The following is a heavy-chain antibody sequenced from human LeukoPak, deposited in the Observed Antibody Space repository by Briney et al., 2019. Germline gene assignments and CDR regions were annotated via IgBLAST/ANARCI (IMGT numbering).Heavy chain of an antibody. D-gene: IGHD3-22*01. CDR3: ARLAESGYYYYYYYMDV. J-gene: IGHJ6*03. Sequence: SETLSHTCTVSGGSISSSSYYWGWIRQPPGKGLEWIGSIYYSGSTNYNPSLKSRVTISVDTYKNQFSLKLSSVTAADTAVYYCARLAESGYYYYYYYMDVWGKGTTVTVSS. V-gene: IGHV4-39*07. CDR1: GGSISSSSYY. CDR2: IYYSGST.